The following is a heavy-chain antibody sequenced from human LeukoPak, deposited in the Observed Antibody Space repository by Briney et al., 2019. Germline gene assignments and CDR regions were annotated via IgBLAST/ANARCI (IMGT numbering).Heavy chain of an antibody. CDR1: GGSISSSSYY. CDR3: ARVLEKGQAYYDYVWGSYRRYYFDY. J-gene: IGHJ4*02. D-gene: IGHD3-16*02. V-gene: IGHV4-39*01. Sequence: SETLSLTCTVSGGSISSSSYYWGWIRQPPGNGLEWIGSTYYSGSTYYNPSLKSRVTISIDTSKNQFSLKLSSVTAADTAVYYCARVLEKGQAYYDYVWGSYRRYYFDYWGQGTLVTVSS. CDR2: TYYSGST.